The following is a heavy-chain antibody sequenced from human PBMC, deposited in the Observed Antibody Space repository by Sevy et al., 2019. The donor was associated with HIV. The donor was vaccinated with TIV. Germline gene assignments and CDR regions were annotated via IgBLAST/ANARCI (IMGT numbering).Heavy chain of an antibody. CDR3: AREGCTKPHDY. CDR2: LSFGCGEI. J-gene: IGHJ4*02. CDR1: VFTFSKYS. V-gene: IGHV3-23*01. Sequence: GGSLRLSCAASVFTFSKYSMSWVRQPPGKGLEWVSTLSFGCGEINYADFVKGRFTISRDNSKSSVYLQMNNLRPEDTAVYYCAREGCTKPHDYWGQGTLVTVSS. D-gene: IGHD2-8*01.